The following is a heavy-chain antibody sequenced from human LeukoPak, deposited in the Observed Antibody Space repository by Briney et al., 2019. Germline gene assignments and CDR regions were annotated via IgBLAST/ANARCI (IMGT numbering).Heavy chain of an antibody. J-gene: IGHJ5*02. D-gene: IGHD2-2*01. CDR2: ISYDGSNK. V-gene: IGHV3-30-3*01. CDR1: GFTFSSYA. CDR3: ARGGGYCSSTSCYGWFDP. Sequence: GGSLRLSCAASGFTFSSYAMHRVRQAPGKGLEWVAVISYDGSNKYYADSVKGRFTISRDNSKNTLYLQMNSLRAEDTAVYYWARGGGYCSSTSCYGWFDPWGQGTLVTVSS.